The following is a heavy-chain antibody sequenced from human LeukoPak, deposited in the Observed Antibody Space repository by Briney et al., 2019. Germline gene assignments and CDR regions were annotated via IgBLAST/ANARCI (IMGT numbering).Heavy chain of an antibody. V-gene: IGHV3-30*09. D-gene: IGHD5-24*01. Sequence: GALRLSCAASGFTFSSYRMHWVRQAPGKGLEWVAVTSYDGSNKYNADSVKGRFAISRDNSKNTLYLQMNSLRAEDTAVYYCARDGYNPALYYMDVWGKGTTVTVSS. CDR3: ARDGYNPALYYMDV. CDR2: TSYDGSNK. J-gene: IGHJ6*03. CDR1: GFTFSSYR.